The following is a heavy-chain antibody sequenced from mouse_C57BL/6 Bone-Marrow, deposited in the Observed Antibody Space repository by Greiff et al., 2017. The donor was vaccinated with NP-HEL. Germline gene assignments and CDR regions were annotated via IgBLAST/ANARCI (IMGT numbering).Heavy chain of an antibody. V-gene: IGHV1-18*01. D-gene: IGHD1-1*01. CDR1: GYTFTDYN. J-gene: IGHJ4*01. CDR3: ARSERDYYGSSAMDY. Sequence: EVQLQQSGPELVKPGASVKIPCKASGYTFTDYNMDWVKQSHGKSLEWIGDINPNNGGTIYNQKFKGKATLTVDKSSSTAYMELRSLTSEDTAVYYCARSERDYYGSSAMDYWGQGTSVTVSS. CDR2: INPNNGGT.